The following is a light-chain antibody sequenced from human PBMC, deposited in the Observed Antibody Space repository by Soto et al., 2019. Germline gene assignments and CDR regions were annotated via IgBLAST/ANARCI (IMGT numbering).Light chain of an antibody. CDR2: AAS. CDR1: QDISTY. Sequence: DIQMTQSPSSLSASVGDRVTISCQASQDISTYLSWYQLKPGKAPKLLIYAASNLEPGVPSRYSGSGSRTDFTFTITSLHPEDIATYYCQQYDNLPYTFGQGTKLEI. J-gene: IGKJ2*01. CDR3: QQYDNLPYT. V-gene: IGKV1-33*01.